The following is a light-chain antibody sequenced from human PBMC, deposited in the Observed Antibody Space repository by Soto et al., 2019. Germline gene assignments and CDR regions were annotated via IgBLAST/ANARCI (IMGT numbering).Light chain of an antibody. Sequence: QSALSQPASVSGSPGQSITISCTGINSGVVNYEYVSWYQQFPDKAPKLMIYEGSKRPSGVSNRFSGSKSGNTASLTISGLQAEDEADYYCCSYAGSSTYVVFGGGTKVTVL. J-gene: IGLJ2*01. CDR2: EGS. CDR3: CSYAGSSTYVV. V-gene: IGLV2-23*01. CDR1: NSGVVNYEY.